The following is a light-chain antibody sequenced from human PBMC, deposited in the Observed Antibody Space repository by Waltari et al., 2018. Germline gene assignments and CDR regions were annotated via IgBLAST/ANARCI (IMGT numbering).Light chain of an antibody. CDR2: EVS. CDR3: CAFAGRGIYV. CDR1: SSDVGDYPL. Sequence: SALTQPASVSGAPGQSVTISCIEISSDVGDYPLLSWYQRHPGGAPKLLIYEVSKLPSGVSNRLSGSKSGKTASLTISGLQAEDEADYYCCAFAGRGIYVFGSGTQVTVL. V-gene: IGLV2-23*02. J-gene: IGLJ1*01.